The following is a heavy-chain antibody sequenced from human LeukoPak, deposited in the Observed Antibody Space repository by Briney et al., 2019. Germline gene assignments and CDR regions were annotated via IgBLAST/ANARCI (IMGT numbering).Heavy chain of an antibody. Sequence: SETLSLTCAVYGGSFSGYYWSWIRQPPGKGLEWIGYIYYSGSTNYNPSLKSRVTISVDTSKNQFSLKLSSVTAADTAVYYCARLTSSGFNYFDYWGQGTLVTVSS. D-gene: IGHD3-22*01. CDR2: IYYSGST. V-gene: IGHV4-59*08. CDR3: ARLTSSGFNYFDY. CDR1: GGSFSGYY. J-gene: IGHJ4*02.